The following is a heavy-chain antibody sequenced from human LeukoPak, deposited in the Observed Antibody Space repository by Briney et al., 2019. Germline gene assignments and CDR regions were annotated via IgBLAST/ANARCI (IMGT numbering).Heavy chain of an antibody. CDR1: GGSFGGYY. J-gene: IGHJ4*02. CDR3: ARGQLVPRLYYFDY. V-gene: IGHV4-34*01. CDR2: INHSGST. D-gene: IGHD6-6*01. Sequence: PSETLSLTCAVYGGSFGGYYWSWIRQPPGKGLEWIGEINHSGSTNYNPSLKSRVTISVDTSKNQFSLKLSSVTAADTAVYYCARGQLVPRLYYFDYWGQGTLVTVSS.